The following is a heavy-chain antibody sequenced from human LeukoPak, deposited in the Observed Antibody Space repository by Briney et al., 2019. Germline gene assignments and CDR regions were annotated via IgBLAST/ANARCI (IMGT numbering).Heavy chain of an antibody. CDR3: ARHAGSYYTYNFDY. CDR1: GGSIRSSSYY. J-gene: IGHJ4*02. CDR2: IYYSGST. D-gene: IGHD3-22*01. V-gene: IGHV4-39*01. Sequence: SETLSLTCTVSGGSIRSSSYYWGWIRQPPGKGLEWIGRIYYSGSTNYKPSLRSRVTISVDTSKNQFSLKLSSVTAADTAVYYCARHAGSYYTYNFDYWGQGTLVTVSS.